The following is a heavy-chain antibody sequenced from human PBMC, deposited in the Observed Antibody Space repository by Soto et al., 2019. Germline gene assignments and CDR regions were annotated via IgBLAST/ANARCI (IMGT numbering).Heavy chain of an antibody. D-gene: IGHD1-26*01. CDR2: IIPIFGTA. V-gene: IGHV1-69*01. CDR3: ASPLVGATTFYGMDV. Sequence: QVQLVQSGAEVKKPGSSVKVSCKASGGTFSSYAISWVRQAPGQGLEWMGGIIPIFGTANYAQKFQGRVTITGDESTSTAYMELTSLRSEDTAVYYCASPLVGATTFYGMDVWGQGTTVTVSS. CDR1: GGTFSSYA. J-gene: IGHJ6*02.